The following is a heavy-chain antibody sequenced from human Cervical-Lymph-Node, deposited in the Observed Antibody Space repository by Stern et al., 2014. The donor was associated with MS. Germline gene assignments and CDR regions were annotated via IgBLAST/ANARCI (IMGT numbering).Heavy chain of an antibody. V-gene: IGHV3-7*01. CDR2: INQDGSQT. Sequence: DVQLVESGGGLVQPGGSLRLSCAASGFTFSTYWMSWVRQAPGQVLEWVANINQDGSQTTYVDSVKSRFTISRDNAKNSVFLQVNRLRAEDTAAYYCASHTTKIASGQTYYYYYGMDVWGQGTTVTVSS. D-gene: IGHD1-1*01. CDR1: GFTFSTYW. J-gene: IGHJ6*02. CDR3: ASHTTKIASGQTYYYYYGMDV.